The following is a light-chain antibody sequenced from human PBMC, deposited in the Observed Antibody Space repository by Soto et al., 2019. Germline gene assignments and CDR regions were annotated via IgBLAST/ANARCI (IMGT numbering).Light chain of an antibody. V-gene: IGKV3-20*01. CDR2: GAS. CDR3: QQYGNSGT. Sequence: EIVLTQSPGTLSLSPGERATLSCRASQSVSSSYLAWYQQKPGQAPRLLIYGASSRATGIPDRFSGSGSGTDFTLTISRLEPEDSAVYYCQQYGNSGTFGQGTKVDIK. J-gene: IGKJ1*01. CDR1: QSVSSSY.